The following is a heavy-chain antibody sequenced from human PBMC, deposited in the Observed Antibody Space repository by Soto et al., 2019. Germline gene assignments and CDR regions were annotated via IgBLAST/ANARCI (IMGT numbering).Heavy chain of an antibody. J-gene: IGHJ6*02. CDR1: GGTFGSYA. D-gene: IGHD2-2*01. V-gene: IGHV1-69*01. Sequence: QVQLVQSGAEVKKPGSSVKVSCKASGGTFGSYAISWVRQAPGQGLEWMGEIIPITATANYAQKFQGRVTITADESTSTASMQLSSLRSEDTAVYYCARSQGSSTSLEIYYYYYYGMDVWGQGTTVTVSS. CDR2: IIPITATA. CDR3: ARSQGSSTSLEIYYYYYYGMDV.